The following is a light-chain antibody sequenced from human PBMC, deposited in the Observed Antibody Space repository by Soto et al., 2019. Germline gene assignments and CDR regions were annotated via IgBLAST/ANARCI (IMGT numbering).Light chain of an antibody. CDR1: QSVHFNY. Sequence: EVVLTQSPGPLSLSPGERATLSCRASQSVHFNYLAWYQQKPGQAPRLLIYGASSRATGIPDRFRGSGSGTDFTLTISRLEPENFAVYNCQHNDGSRISFGPGTRL. CDR3: QHNDGSRIS. CDR2: GAS. V-gene: IGKV3-20*01. J-gene: IGKJ5*01.